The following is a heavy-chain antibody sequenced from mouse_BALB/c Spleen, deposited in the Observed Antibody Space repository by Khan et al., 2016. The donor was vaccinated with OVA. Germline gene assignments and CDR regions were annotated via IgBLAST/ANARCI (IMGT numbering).Heavy chain of an antibody. V-gene: IGHV5-15*02. CDR2: ISNLAYSI. CDR1: GFTFSDYG. D-gene: IGHD1-2*01. CDR3: ARRGLRLGAMDY. Sequence: EVELVESGGGLVQPGGSRKLSCAASGFTFSDYGMAWVRQAPGKGPEWVAFISNLAYSIYYADTVTGRFTIPRENAKNTLYLEMSSLRSEDTAMYYWARRGLRLGAMDYWGQGTSVTVSS. J-gene: IGHJ4*01.